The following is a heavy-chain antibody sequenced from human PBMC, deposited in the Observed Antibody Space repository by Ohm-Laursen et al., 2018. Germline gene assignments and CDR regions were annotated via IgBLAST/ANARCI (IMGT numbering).Heavy chain of an antibody. D-gene: IGHD3-10*01. CDR2: INGDGSST. Sequence: GSLRLSCTASGFTFSSYWMHWVRQAPGKGLVWVSRINGDGSSTRYADSVKGRFTISRDNAKNTLYLQMNSLRAEDTAVYYCAKDPNYYGSGSYYASVDYWGQGTLVTVSS. V-gene: IGHV3-74*01. J-gene: IGHJ4*02. CDR1: GFTFSSYW. CDR3: AKDPNYYGSGSYYASVDY.